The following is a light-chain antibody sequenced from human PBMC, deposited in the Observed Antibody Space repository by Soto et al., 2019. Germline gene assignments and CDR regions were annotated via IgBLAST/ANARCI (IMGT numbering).Light chain of an antibody. V-gene: IGKV2-28*01. J-gene: IGKJ5*01. Sequence: DIVMTQSPLSLTVAPGEPASISCRSSQSLLQSDAYNYLDWYLQKPGQSPRLLIYLGSNRAPGVPDRFSGSGSGTDFTLKISRVEAEDVGVYYCMQALQTPLTFGRGTRLEIK. CDR2: LGS. CDR1: QSLLQSDAYNY. CDR3: MQALQTPLT.